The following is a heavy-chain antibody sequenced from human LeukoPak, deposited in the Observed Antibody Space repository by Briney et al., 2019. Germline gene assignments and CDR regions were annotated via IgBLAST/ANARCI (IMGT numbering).Heavy chain of an antibody. D-gene: IGHD3-3*01. CDR3: ARVGRFLECLFYYMDV. J-gene: IGHJ6*03. V-gene: IGHV3-21*01. Sequence: GGSLRLSCAASGFTFSSYSMNWVRQAPGKGLEWVSSISSSSSYIYYADSVKGRFTISRDNAKNSLYLQMNSLRAEDTAVYYCARVGRFLECLFYYMDVWGKGTSVTVSS. CDR1: GFTFSSYS. CDR2: ISSSSSYI.